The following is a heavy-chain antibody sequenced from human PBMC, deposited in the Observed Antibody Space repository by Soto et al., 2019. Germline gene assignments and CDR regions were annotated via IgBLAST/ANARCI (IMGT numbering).Heavy chain of an antibody. V-gene: IGHV4-30-4*01. CDR2: IYYSGST. J-gene: IGHJ6*02. D-gene: IGHD3-9*01. CDR1: GGSISSGDYY. Sequence: PSETLSLTCTVSGGSISSGDYYWSWILQPPGKGLEWIGYIYYSGSTYYNPSLKSRVTISVDTSKNQFSLKLSSVTAADTAVYYCARDPYFTYGMDVWGQGTTVTVS. CDR3: ARDPYFTYGMDV.